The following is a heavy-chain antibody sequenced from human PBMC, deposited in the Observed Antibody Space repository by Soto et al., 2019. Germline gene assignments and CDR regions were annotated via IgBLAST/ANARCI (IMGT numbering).Heavy chain of an antibody. V-gene: IGHV3-23*01. J-gene: IGHJ4*01. CDR3: AKALRYNTVTNLDRFDN. CDR1: GFTFIGYA. D-gene: IGHD4-17*01. Sequence: GSLTLSCAASGFTFIGYAMSWVRHAPGKGLEWVSAISGSGGSTYYADSVKGRFTISRDNSKKPLYLQMNSLRAEDTAVYYCAKALRYNTVTNLDRFDNWGRGTRVTVS. CDR2: ISGSGGST.